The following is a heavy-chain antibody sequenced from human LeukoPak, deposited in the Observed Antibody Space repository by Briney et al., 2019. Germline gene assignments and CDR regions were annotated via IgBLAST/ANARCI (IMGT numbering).Heavy chain of an antibody. CDR2: TSAYNGNA. Sequence: ASVKVSCKASGYTFTSYGISWVRQAPGQGLEWMGWTSAYNGNANYAQKLQGRVTMTTDTSTSTAYMELRSLRSDDTAVYYCARDMVPQDYGMDVWGQGTTVTVSS. D-gene: IGHD3-10*01. J-gene: IGHJ6*02. V-gene: IGHV1-18*01. CDR1: GYTFTSYG. CDR3: ARDMVPQDYGMDV.